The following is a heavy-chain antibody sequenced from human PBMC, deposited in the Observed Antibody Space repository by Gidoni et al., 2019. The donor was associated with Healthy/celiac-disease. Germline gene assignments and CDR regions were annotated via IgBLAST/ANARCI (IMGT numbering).Heavy chain of an antibody. CDR2: IYYSGST. CDR1: GGSISSSSYY. V-gene: IGHV4-39*01. D-gene: IGHD3-10*01. CDR3: ARQALEFGAFDI. Sequence: QLQLPESGPGLVKPSETLSLSCTVSGGSISSSSYYWGWIRQPPGKGLEWIGSIYYSGSTYYNPSLKSRVTISVDTSKNQFSLKLSSVTAADTAVYYCARQALEFGAFDIWGQGTMVTVSS. J-gene: IGHJ3*02.